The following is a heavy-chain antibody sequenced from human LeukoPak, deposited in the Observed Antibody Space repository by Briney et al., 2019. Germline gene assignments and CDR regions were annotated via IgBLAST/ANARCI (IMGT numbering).Heavy chain of an antibody. CDR3: GRDFYYGSGSLDY. Sequence: GGSLRLSCAASGFIVRSYWMHWDRQAPGKGLVWVSRINSDGRTTNYADSVKGRFTISRDNAKNTVYLQMNSLRAEDTAVYYCGRDFYYGSGSLDYWGQGTLVTVSS. D-gene: IGHD3-10*01. CDR2: INSDGRTT. V-gene: IGHV3-74*01. J-gene: IGHJ4*02. CDR1: GFIVRSYW.